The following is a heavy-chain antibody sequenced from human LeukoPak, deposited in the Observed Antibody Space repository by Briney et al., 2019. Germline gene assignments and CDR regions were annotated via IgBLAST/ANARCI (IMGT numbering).Heavy chain of an antibody. Sequence: DPSETLSLTCAVYGGSFSGYYWSWIRQPPGKGLEWIGEINRSGSTNYNPSLKSRVTISVDTSKNQFSLKLSSVTAADTAVYYCARDPALLVPAASYYYYYGMDVWGKGTTVTVSS. CDR3: ARDPALLVPAASYYYYYGMDV. D-gene: IGHD2-2*01. J-gene: IGHJ6*04. CDR2: INRSGST. CDR1: GGSFSGYY. V-gene: IGHV4-34*01.